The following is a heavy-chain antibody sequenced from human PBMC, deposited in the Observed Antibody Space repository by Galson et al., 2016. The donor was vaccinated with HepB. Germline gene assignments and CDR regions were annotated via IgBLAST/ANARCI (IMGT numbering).Heavy chain of an antibody. J-gene: IGHJ4*02. Sequence: SLRLSCAASGFSFDDYDMRWVRQAPGMGLEWVSGISHNSYYIAYADSVRGRFTISRDNAKNSLYLQLNSLTPEDTALYYCAIALCSAGTCYSDPSNFDNWGQGTLVTVSS. D-gene: IGHD2-15*01. V-gene: IGHV3-9*01. CDR2: ISHNSYYI. CDR3: AIALCSAGTCYSDPSNFDN. CDR1: GFSFDDYD.